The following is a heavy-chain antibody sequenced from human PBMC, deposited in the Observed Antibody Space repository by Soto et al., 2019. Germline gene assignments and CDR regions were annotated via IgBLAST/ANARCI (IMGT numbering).Heavy chain of an antibody. V-gene: IGHV4-59*04. Sequence: SETLSLTCTVSGGSISSYYWSWIRQPPGKRLEWIGYIYYSGSTYYNPSLKSRVTISVDTSKNQFSLKLSSVTAADTAVYYCARHIYCGGDCYTYYFDYWGQGTLVTVSS. D-gene: IGHD2-21*02. CDR1: GGSISSYY. J-gene: IGHJ4*02. CDR2: IYYSGST. CDR3: ARHIYCGGDCYTYYFDY.